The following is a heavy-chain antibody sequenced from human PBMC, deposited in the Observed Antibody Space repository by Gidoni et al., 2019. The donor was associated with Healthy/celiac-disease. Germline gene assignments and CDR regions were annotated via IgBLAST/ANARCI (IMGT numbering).Heavy chain of an antibody. Sequence: EVQLVESGGGLVQPGGSLRLSCAASGFTFSSYSMNWVRQAPGKGLEWVSYISSSSSTIYYADSVKGRFTISRDNAKNSLYLQMNSLRAEDTAVYYCARPLKAFLSVPDGYWGQGTLVTVSS. CDR2: ISSSSSTI. J-gene: IGHJ4*02. CDR3: ARPLKAFLSVPDGY. CDR1: GFTFSSYS. D-gene: IGHD4-17*01. V-gene: IGHV3-48*01.